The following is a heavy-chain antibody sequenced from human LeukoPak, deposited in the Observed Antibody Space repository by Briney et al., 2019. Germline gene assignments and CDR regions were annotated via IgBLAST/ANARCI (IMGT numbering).Heavy chain of an antibody. J-gene: IGHJ6*02. CDR3: ARTSYYYYGMDV. CDR2: IYHSGST. Sequence: SETLSLTCAVYSGSFSDYSWSWIRQPPGKGLEWIGYIYHSGSTYYNPSLKSRVTISVDRSKNQFSLKLSSVTAADTAVYYCARTSYYYYGMDVWGQGTTVTVSS. V-gene: IGHV4-30-2*01. CDR1: SGSFSDYS.